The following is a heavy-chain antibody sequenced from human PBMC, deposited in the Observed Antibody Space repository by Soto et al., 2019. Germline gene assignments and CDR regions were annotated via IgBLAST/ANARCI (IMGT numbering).Heavy chain of an antibody. CDR1: GGSISGYY. CDR2: IYYSGST. D-gene: IGHD3-10*01. J-gene: IGHJ4*02. V-gene: IGHV4-59*01. CDR3: ATALVRFGELLFDY. Sequence: QVQLQESGPGLVKPSETLSLTCPVSGGSISGYYWSWIRQPPGKGLEWIGYIYYSGSTNYNPSLKSRVTISVDTSKNQFSLKLSSVTAADTAVYYCATALVRFGELLFDYWGQGTLVTVSS.